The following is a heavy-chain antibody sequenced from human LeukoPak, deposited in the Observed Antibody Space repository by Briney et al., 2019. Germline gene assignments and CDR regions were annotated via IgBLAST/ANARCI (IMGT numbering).Heavy chain of an antibody. J-gene: IGHJ3*02. V-gene: IGHV3-21*01. CDR3: ARALVYDSSPDDAFDI. CDR1: GFTFSSYS. CDR2: ISSSSSYI. Sequence: GGSLRLSCAASGFTFSSYSMNWVRQAPGRGLEWVSSISSSSSYIYYADSVKGRFTISRDNAKNPLYLQMNSLRAEDTAVYYCARALVYDSSPDDAFDIWGQGTMVTVSS. D-gene: IGHD3-22*01.